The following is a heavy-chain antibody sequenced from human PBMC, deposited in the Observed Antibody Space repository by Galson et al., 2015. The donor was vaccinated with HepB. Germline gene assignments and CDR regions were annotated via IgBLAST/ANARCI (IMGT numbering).Heavy chain of an antibody. Sequence: SVKVSCKASGGTFSSNAISWVRQAPGQGLEWMGRIIPILGIANYAQKFKGRVTITADKSTSTAYMERSSLRSEDTAVYYCARSHLSSGLEIWGQGTLVTVSS. V-gene: IGHV1-69*04. CDR3: ARSHLSSGLEI. J-gene: IGHJ4*02. CDR2: IIPILGIA. CDR1: GGTFSSNA. D-gene: IGHD6-19*01.